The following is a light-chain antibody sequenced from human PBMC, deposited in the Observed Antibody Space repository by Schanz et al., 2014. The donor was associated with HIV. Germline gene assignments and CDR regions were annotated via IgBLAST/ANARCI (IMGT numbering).Light chain of an antibody. Sequence: QSVLTQPPSVSGAPGQRVTISCTGSSSNIGAGYDVHWYQQLPGTAPKLLIYGNSNRPSGVPDRFSGSKSDSSASLTITGLQPEDEADYYCQSYDGSLKVFGTGAKLTVL. CDR1: SSNIGAGYD. CDR2: GNS. J-gene: IGLJ1*01. CDR3: QSYDGSLKV. V-gene: IGLV1-40*01.